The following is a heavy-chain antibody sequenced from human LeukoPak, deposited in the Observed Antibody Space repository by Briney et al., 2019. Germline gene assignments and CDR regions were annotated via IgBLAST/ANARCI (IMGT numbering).Heavy chain of an antibody. CDR3: ARDRGYYMDV. CDR2: IYASGNT. V-gene: IGHV4-4*07. J-gene: IGHJ6*03. Sequence: SETLSLTCTVSGGSISTHYWSCIRQPAGKGLEWIGRIYASGNTKYNPSLKSRVAMSVDTSKNQFSLKLNSVTAADTAVYYCARDRGYYMDVWGKGTTVTVSS. CDR1: GGSISTHY.